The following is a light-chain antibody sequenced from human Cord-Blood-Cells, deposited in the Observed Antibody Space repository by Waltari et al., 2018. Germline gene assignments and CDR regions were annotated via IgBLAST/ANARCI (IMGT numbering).Light chain of an antibody. CDR2: YKSDADK. CDR1: SGINVGTSR. V-gene: IGLV5-45*01. Sequence: QAVLTQPASLSASPGASASLPGTLRSGINVGTSRIYWYQQKPGSPPQYLLRYKSDADKQQGSGVPSRFSGSKDASANAGILLISGLQSEDEADYYCMIWHSSAWVFGGGTKLTVL. J-gene: IGLJ3*02. CDR3: MIWHSSAWV.